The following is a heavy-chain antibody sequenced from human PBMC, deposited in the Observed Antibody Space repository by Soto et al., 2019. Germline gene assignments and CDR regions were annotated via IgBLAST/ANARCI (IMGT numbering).Heavy chain of an antibody. CDR2: IVVGSGNT. V-gene: IGHV1-58*01. Sequence: TPVKIYSNASGFTFSSSAVQWLQQARGQRLEWIGWIVVGSGNTNYAQKFQERVTITRDMSTSTVYMEPSSLRAEDTAVYYCAKDSLYYASSPSPGDWGQGTLVTVSS. CDR3: AKDSLYYASSPSPGD. CDR1: GFTFSSSA. J-gene: IGHJ4*02. D-gene: IGHD3-10*01.